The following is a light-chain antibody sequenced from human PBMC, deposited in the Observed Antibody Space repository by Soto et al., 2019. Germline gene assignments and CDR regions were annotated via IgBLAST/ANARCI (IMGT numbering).Light chain of an antibody. CDR1: QGIRDE. Sequence: AITMSQSPSSVSASVGDRDTIHCRASQGIRDELGWYQQKAGKAPNLLISAASRLQSGVPSRFSGRGSGTDFTLTISSLQPEDFATYYCLQDRSHFWTFGQGTKVDIK. CDR3: LQDRSHFWT. CDR2: AAS. J-gene: IGKJ1*01. V-gene: IGKV1-6*01.